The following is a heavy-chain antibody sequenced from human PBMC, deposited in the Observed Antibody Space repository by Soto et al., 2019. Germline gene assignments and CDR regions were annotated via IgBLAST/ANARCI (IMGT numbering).Heavy chain of an antibody. J-gene: IGHJ4*02. D-gene: IGHD2-2*01. Sequence: QVQLVESGGGLVKPGGSLRLSCAASGFTFSDYYMSWIRQAPGKGLEWVSYISSSGSTIYYADSVKGRFTISRDNAKNSLYLQMNSRRAEDTAVYYCARAVPLHCSSTSCYAFYFDYWGQGTLVTVSS. CDR2: ISSSGSTI. CDR1: GFTFSDYY. CDR3: ARAVPLHCSSTSCYAFYFDY. V-gene: IGHV3-11*01.